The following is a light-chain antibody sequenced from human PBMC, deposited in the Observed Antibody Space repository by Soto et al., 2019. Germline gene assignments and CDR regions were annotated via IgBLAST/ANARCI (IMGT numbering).Light chain of an antibody. V-gene: IGKV3-20*01. CDR3: QLAGSLPHT. CDR2: GAS. J-gene: IGKJ4*01. CDR1: QSVSSSY. Sequence: EIVVTQYPGTLSLSPGERSTLSCMASQSVSSSYLAWYQQKPGQAPRLLIYGASSRATGIPDRFSGSGSGTDFTLTISRLEPEDFAVYYCQLAGSLPHTFAGGTKVDTK.